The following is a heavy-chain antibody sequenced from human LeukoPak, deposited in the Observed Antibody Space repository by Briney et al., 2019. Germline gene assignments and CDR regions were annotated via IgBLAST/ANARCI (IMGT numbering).Heavy chain of an antibody. CDR1: DFSFSNYG. V-gene: IGHV3-30*18. CDR3: AKDRLFGSGLNGPHYYYGMDV. D-gene: IGHD1-26*01. Sequence: GRSLRLSCAASDFSFSNYGMHWVRQAPGKGLEWVAVILYDGNNKHYAESVKGRFTISRDNSNNMLYLQMNSLRPEDTAVYYCAKDRLFGSGLNGPHYYYGMDVWGQGTTVTVSS. J-gene: IGHJ6*02. CDR2: ILYDGNNK.